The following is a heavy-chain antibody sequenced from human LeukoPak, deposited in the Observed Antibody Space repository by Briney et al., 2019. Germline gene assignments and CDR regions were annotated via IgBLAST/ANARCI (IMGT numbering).Heavy chain of an antibody. D-gene: IGHD2-2*01. CDR1: GFTFSSYA. Sequence: GGSLRLSCAASGFTFSSYAMSWVRQAPGKGLEWVSSISSSSSYIYYADSVKGRFTISRDNAKNSLYLQMNSLRAEDTAVYYCARVGAYSPNRFVVVPAADAFDIWGQGTMVIVSS. CDR2: ISSSSSYI. V-gene: IGHV3-21*01. CDR3: ARVGAYSPNRFVVVPAADAFDI. J-gene: IGHJ3*02.